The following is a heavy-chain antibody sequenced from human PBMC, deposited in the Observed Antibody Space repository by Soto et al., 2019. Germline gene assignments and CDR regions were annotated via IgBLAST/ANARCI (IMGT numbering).Heavy chain of an antibody. V-gene: IGHV1-69*01. CDR2: IIPIFGTA. CDR1: GGTFSSYA. J-gene: IGHJ6*02. CDR3: ARERVDSSWPNYYYYCGMDV. Sequence: QVQLVQSGAEVKKPGSSVKVSCKASGGTFSSYAIRWVRQAPGQGLEWMGGIIPIFGTANYAQKCQGRVTITADESTSTAYMELSSLRSEDTAVYYCARERVDSSWPNYYYYCGMDVWGQGTTVTVSS. D-gene: IGHD6-13*01.